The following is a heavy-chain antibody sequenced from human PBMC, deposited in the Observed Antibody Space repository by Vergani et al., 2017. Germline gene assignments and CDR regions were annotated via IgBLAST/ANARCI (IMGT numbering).Heavy chain of an antibody. V-gene: IGHV3-23*01. J-gene: IGHJ4*02. CDR2: ISGSGGST. CDR1: GFTFSSYA. D-gene: IGHD1-26*01. CDR3: AKDDADSGSYWPEDY. Sequence: EVQLLESGGGLVQPGGSLRLSCAASGFTFSSYAMSWVRQAPGKGLEWVSAISGSGGSTYYADPVKGRFTISRDNSKNTLYLQMNSLRAEDTAVYYCAKDDADSGSYWPEDYWGQGTLVTVSS.